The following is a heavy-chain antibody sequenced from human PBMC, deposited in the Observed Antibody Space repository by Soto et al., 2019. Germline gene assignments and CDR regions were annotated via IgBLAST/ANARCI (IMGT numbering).Heavy chain of an antibody. J-gene: IGHJ4*02. D-gene: IGHD6-13*01. CDR1: GFTFSSYA. CDR3: AKVGHRDLSSSFFGKKYYFDY. Sequence: GGSLRLSCAASGFTFSSYAMSWVRQAPGKGLEWVSAISGSGGSTYYADSVKGRFTISRDNSKNTLYLQMNSLRAEDTAVYYCAKVGHRDLSSSFFGKKYYFDYWCQGALVTRSS. CDR2: ISGSGGST. V-gene: IGHV3-23*01.